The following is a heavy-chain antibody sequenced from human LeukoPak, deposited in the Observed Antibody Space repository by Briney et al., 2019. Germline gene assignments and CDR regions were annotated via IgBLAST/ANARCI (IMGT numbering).Heavy chain of an antibody. D-gene: IGHD6-19*01. J-gene: IGHJ4*02. CDR3: ASAVAGAFDY. CDR2: ITWDGGST. CDR1: GFTFDDYA. V-gene: IGHV3-43D*03. Sequence: GGSLRLSCAASGFTFDDYAMHWVRQAPGKGLEWVSLITWDGGSTYYADSVKGRFTISRDNSKNSLYLQMNSLRAEDTALYYCASAVAGAFDYWGQGTLVTVSS.